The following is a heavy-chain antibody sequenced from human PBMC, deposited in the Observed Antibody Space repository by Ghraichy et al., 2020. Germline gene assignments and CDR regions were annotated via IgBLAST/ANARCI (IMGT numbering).Heavy chain of an antibody. J-gene: IGHJ4*02. CDR3: AKSDAVPGRRTTAVDY. V-gene: IGHV3-23*01. CDR1: GFTFSSYA. CDR2: ISGSGGST. D-gene: IGHD4-17*01. Sequence: GGSLRLSCAASGFTFSSYAMSWVRQAPGKGLEWVSAISGSGGSTYYADSVKGRFTISRDNSKNTLYLQMNSLRAEDTAVYYCAKSDAVPGRRTTAVDYWGQGTLVTVSS.